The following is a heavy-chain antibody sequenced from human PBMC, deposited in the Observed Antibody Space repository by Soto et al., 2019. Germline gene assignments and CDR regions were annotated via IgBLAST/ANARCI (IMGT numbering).Heavy chain of an antibody. V-gene: IGHV3-21*01. J-gene: IGHJ3*02. CDR2: ISSSSSYI. CDR1: GFTFSSYS. CDR3: ARGYGDYDAFDI. Sequence: GGSLRLSCAASGFTFSSYSMNWVRQAPGKGLEWVSSISSSSSYIYYADSVKGRFTISRDNAKNSLYLQMNSLRAEDTAVYYCARGYGDYDAFDIWGQGTMVTVSS. D-gene: IGHD4-17*01.